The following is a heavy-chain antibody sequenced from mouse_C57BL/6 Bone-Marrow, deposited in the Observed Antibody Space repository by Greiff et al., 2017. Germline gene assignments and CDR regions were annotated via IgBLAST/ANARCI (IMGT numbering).Heavy chain of an antibody. J-gene: IGHJ1*03. D-gene: IGHD2-3*01. CDR2: IYPRDGST. CDR3: ARSDGYFWYFDV. Sequence: VQLQQSDAELVKPGASVKISCKVSGYTFTDHTLHWMKQRPEQGLEWIGYIYPRDGSTKYNEKFKGKATLTADKASSPAYMPLNSLTSEDSAVYFCARSDGYFWYFDVWGTGTTVTVSS. V-gene: IGHV1-78*01. CDR1: GYTFTDHT.